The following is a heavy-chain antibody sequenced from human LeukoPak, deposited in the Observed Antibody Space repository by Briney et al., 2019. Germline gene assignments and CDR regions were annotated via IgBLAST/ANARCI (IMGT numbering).Heavy chain of an antibody. CDR2: IYYSGST. CDR3: ARESSMIVVVITGAFDI. Sequence: SETLSLTCTVSGGSISSSSYYWGWIRQPPGKGLEWIGSIYYSGSTYYNPSLKSRVTISVDTSKNQFSLKLSSVTAADTAVYYCARESSMIVVVITGAFDIWGQGTMVTVSS. CDR1: GGSISSSSYY. D-gene: IGHD3-22*01. J-gene: IGHJ3*02. V-gene: IGHV4-39*07.